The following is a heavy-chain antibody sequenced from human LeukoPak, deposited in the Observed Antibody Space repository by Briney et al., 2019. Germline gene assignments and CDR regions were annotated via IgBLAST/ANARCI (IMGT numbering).Heavy chain of an antibody. J-gene: IGHJ4*02. D-gene: IGHD6-13*01. Sequence: PGGSLRLSCTASGFTFGDYAMSWFRQAPGKGLEWVGFIRSKAYGGTTEYAASVKGRFTISRDDSKSIAYLQMNSLKTEDTAVYYCTRVGQQLVREGFDYWGQGTLVTVSS. CDR2: IRSKAYGGTT. CDR3: TRVGQQLVREGFDY. CDR1: GFTFGDYA. V-gene: IGHV3-49*03.